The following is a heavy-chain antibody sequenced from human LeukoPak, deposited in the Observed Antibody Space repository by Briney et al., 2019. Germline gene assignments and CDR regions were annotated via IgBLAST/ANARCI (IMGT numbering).Heavy chain of an antibody. CDR3: ARDVGSSANLYLNWFDP. V-gene: IGHV1-2*02. D-gene: IGHD6-13*01. Sequence: GASVKVSCKASGSAFTAYFMHWVRQAPGQGLEWMGWINPNSGGTNYAQKFQGRVTMTRDTSISTAYMELSRLRSDDTAVYYCARDVGSSANLYLNWFDPWGQGTLVTVSS. J-gene: IGHJ5*02. CDR2: INPNSGGT. CDR1: GSAFTAYF.